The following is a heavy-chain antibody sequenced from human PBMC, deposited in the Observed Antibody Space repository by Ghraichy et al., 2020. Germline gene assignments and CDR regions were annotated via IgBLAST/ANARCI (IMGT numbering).Heavy chain of an antibody. V-gene: IGHV4-34*01. CDR1: GGSFSGYY. J-gene: IGHJ1*01. Sequence: SQTLSLTCAVYGGSFSGYYWSWIRQRPGKGLEWIGEINHSGSTNYNPSLKRRVTISVDTPKNQFSLKLSSVTAADTAVYYCAGSSWYVAEYFQHWGQGTLVTVSS. D-gene: IGHD6-13*01. CDR2: INHSGST. CDR3: AGSSWYVAEYFQH.